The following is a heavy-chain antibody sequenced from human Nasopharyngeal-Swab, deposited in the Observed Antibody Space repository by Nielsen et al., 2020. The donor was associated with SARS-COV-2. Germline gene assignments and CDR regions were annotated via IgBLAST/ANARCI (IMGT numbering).Heavy chain of an antibody. CDR2: ISTSGTYT. CDR3: ARARKAIWYGESIDGSEF. J-gene: IGHJ3*01. V-gene: IGHV3-11*06. D-gene: IGHD3-10*01. Sequence: RQAPGKGLEWIAYISTSGTYTHSADSVKGRFTISRDNAKNTLSLQMNGLTGEDSGVYYCARARKAIWYGESIDGSEFWGQGTLVTVSS.